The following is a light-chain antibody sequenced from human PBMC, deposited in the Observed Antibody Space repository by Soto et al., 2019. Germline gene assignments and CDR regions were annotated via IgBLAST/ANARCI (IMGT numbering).Light chain of an antibody. J-gene: IGKJ1*01. CDR3: QQSYSTPQT. CDR2: DAS. CDR1: QNIGTS. Sequence: DIQMTQSPSALSATVGDRVTITCRASQNIGTSLAWYQQTPGKAPKLLISDASTLESGVPSRFGGSGSGTDFTLTISSLQPEDFATYYCQQSYSTPQTFGQGTKVDNK. V-gene: IGKV1-39*01.